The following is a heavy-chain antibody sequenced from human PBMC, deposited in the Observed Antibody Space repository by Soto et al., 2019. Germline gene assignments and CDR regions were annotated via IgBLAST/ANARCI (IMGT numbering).Heavy chain of an antibody. J-gene: IGHJ4*02. V-gene: IGHV1-46*01. Sequence: ASVKVSCKASGYTFTGYYMHWVRQAPGQGLEWMGIINPSGGSTSYAQKFQGRVTMTRDTSTSTVYMELSSLRSEDTAVYYCAREGGPIRYFDWLLSQYYFDYWGQGTLVTVSS. CDR2: INPSGGST. CDR1: GYTFTGYY. CDR3: AREGGPIRYFDWLLSQYYFDY. D-gene: IGHD3-9*01.